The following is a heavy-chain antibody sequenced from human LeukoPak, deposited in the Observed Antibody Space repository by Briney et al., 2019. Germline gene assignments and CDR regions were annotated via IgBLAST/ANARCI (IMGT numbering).Heavy chain of an antibody. CDR1: GFTFSSYW. V-gene: IGHV3-30*18. CDR2: ISYDGSNK. J-gene: IGHJ4*02. Sequence: GGSLRLSCAASGFTFSSYWMSWVRQAPGKGLEWVAVISYDGSNKYYADSVKGRFTISRDNSKNTLYLQMNSLRAEDTAVYYCAKEHYYYDSSGYFSPDYWGQGTLVTVSS. CDR3: AKEHYYYDSSGYFSPDY. D-gene: IGHD3-22*01.